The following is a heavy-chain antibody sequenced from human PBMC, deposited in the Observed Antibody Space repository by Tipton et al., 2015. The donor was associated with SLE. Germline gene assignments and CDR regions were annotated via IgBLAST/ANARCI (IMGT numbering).Heavy chain of an antibody. CDR2: ISGSGGST. V-gene: IGHV3-23*01. Sequence: SLSLSCAASGFTFSSYAMSWVRQAPGKGLEWVSAISGSGGSTYYADSVKGRFTISRDNSKNTLYLQMNSLRAEDTAVYYCAKDLSGWTHRSYYYYMDGWGKGTTVTVSS. CDR3: AKDLSGWTHRSYYYYMDG. CDR1: GFTFSSYA. J-gene: IGHJ6*03. D-gene: IGHD6-19*01.